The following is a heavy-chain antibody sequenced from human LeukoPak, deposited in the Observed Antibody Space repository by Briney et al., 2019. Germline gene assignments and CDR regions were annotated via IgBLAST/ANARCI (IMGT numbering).Heavy chain of an antibody. V-gene: IGHV3-23*01. CDR1: GFTFSDYY. CDR2: ISDNGRST. CDR3: AKDVRPGVGGMNV. D-gene: IGHD2-8*01. J-gene: IGHJ6*02. Sequence: RSGGSLRLSCAAYGFTFSDYYMSWIRQAPGKGLEWVSTISDNGRSTHYADSVKGRFTISRDNSKNTLDLQMSSLKAEDTATYYCAKDVRPGVGGMNVWGQGTTVTVSS.